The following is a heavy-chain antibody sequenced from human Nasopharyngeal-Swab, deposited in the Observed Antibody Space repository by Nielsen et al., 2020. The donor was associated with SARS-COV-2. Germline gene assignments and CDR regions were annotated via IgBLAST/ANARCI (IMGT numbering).Heavy chain of an antibody. J-gene: IGHJ4*02. Sequence: ESLKISCAVYGGSFSGYYWSWIRQPPGKGLEWIGEINHSGRPHYNPSLKSRVTISVDPSKNQFSLKLSSATAADTAVYYCARGNGAFDYWGQGTLVTVSS. V-gene: IGHV4-34*01. CDR3: ARGNGAFDY. CDR2: INHSGRP. CDR1: GGSFSGYY. D-gene: IGHD4-17*01.